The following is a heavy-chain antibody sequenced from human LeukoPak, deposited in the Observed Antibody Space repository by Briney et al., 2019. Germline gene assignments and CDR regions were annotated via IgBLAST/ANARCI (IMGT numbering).Heavy chain of an antibody. J-gene: IGHJ4*02. V-gene: IGHV3-48*03. CDR1: GFTFSSYE. Sequence: GGSLRLSCAASGFTFSSYEMNWVRQAPGKGLEWVSYISSSDSIMYYAGSVKGRFTISRDNSKNSLYLQMNSLRAEDTAVYYCGRGEWVRWGQGRMVTVCS. CDR3: GRGEWVR. D-gene: IGHD3-10*01. CDR2: ISSSDSIM.